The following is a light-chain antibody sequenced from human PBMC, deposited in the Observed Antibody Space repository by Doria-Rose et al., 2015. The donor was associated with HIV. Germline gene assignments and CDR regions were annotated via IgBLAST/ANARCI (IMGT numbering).Light chain of an antibody. J-gene: IGKJ3*01. V-gene: IGKV3-11*01. Sequence: TLSCRASQNVSSNLAWYQQKPGQAPRPLIYDASNRATGIPARFSGSGSGTDFTLTIGSLEPEDFAVYFCQQRSNWPPIFTFGPGTKVDI. CDR2: DAS. CDR3: QQRSNWPPIFT. CDR1: QNVSSN.